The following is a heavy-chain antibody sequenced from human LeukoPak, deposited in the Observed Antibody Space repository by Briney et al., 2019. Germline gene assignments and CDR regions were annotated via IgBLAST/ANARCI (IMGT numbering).Heavy chain of an antibody. D-gene: IGHD6-19*01. J-gene: IGHJ4*02. V-gene: IGHV3-30*02. Sequence: GGSLRLSCAASGFTFSSHGMHWVRQAPGKGLEWVAFMPYDGNNKYYADSVKGRFTISRDNAKNSLYLQMNSLRAEDTAVYYCARDGSGWFFDYWGQGTQVTVSS. CDR2: MPYDGNNK. CDR1: GFTFSSHG. CDR3: ARDGSGWFFDY.